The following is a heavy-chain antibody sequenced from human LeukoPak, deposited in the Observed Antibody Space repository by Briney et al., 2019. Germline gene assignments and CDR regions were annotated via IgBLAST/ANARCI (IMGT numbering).Heavy chain of an antibody. CDR2: IYPGDSDT. V-gene: IGHV5-51*01. Sequence: GESLKISCKGSGYSFTNYWIGWVRQMPGRGLEWMGIIYPGDSDTKYSPSFQGQVTISADKSFNTAYLQWNNLKASDTAMYYCAISYYNYGDYYFDSWGQGTLVTVSS. CDR3: AISYYNYGDYYFDS. J-gene: IGHJ4*02. D-gene: IGHD4-17*01. CDR1: GYSFTNYW.